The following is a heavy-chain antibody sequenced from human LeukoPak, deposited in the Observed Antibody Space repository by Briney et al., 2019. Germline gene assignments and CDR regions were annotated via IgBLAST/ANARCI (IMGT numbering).Heavy chain of an antibody. D-gene: IGHD2-21*01. J-gene: IGHJ4*02. CDR1: GYSFSNYW. Sequence: LGESLKISCKGPGYSFSNYWIGWVRQMPGKGLEWMGIIYPGDSDTRYSPSFQGQVTISADNSISTAYLQWSSLKASDTAIYYCVRQHKPASRADYWGQGTLVTVSS. V-gene: IGHV5-51*01. CDR3: VRQHKPASRADY. CDR2: IYPGDSDT.